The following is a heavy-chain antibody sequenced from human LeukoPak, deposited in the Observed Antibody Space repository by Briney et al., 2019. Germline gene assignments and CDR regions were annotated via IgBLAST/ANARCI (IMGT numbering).Heavy chain of an antibody. V-gene: IGHV3-23*01. CDR2: ISGSGSHP. Sequence: GGSLRLSCAASGFIFSNYAMTWVRQAPGKGLEWVSAISGSGSHPFYADSVAGRFTISRDNSNDMVYLHMSSLRAEDTAVYYCASGYASGTYVSVSWGQGTLVTVSS. J-gene: IGHJ5*02. D-gene: IGHD3-10*01. CDR1: GFIFSNYA. CDR3: ASGYASGTYVSVS.